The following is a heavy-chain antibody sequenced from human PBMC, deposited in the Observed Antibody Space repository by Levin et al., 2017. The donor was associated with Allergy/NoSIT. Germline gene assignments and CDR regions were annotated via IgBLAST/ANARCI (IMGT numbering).Heavy chain of an antibody. Sequence: GGSLRLSCAASGFTFSSYAMHWVRQAPGKGLEWVAVISYDGSNKYYADSVKGRFTISRDNSKNTLNLQMNSLRAEDTAVYFCASLDLRPPVDYDFWGQGTLVTVSS. J-gene: IGHJ4*02. CDR2: ISYDGSNK. CDR1: GFTFSSYA. V-gene: IGHV3-30-3*01. CDR3: ASLDLRPPVDYDF. D-gene: IGHD3-16*01.